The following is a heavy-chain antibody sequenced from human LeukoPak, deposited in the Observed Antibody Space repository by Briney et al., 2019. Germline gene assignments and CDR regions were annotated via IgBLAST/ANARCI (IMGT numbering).Heavy chain of an antibody. CDR2: MNPNSGNT. Sequence: GASVKVSCKTSGYTFTSYDINWVRQATGQGLEWMGWMNPNSGNTGYAQKFQGRVTMTRNTSISTAYMELSSLRSEDTAVYYCARLYCSGGSCYYYYYYGMDVWGQGTTVTVSS. CDR3: ARLYCSGGSCYYYYYYGMDV. J-gene: IGHJ6*02. CDR1: GYTFTSYD. D-gene: IGHD2-15*01. V-gene: IGHV1-8*01.